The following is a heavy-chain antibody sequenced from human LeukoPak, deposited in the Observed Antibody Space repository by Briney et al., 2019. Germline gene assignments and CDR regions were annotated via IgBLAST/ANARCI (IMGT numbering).Heavy chain of an antibody. V-gene: IGHV4-38-2*01. CDR3: ARLIIKPVTMVRGVISGAFDI. D-gene: IGHD3-10*01. CDR2: IYHSGST. Sequence: PGGSLRLSCAASGFTFDDYAMHWVRQAPGKGLEWIGSIYHSGSTYYNPSLKSRVTISVDTSKNQFSLKLSSVTAADTAVYYCARLIIKPVTMVRGVISGAFDIWGQGTMVTVSS. CDR1: GFTFDDYA. J-gene: IGHJ3*02.